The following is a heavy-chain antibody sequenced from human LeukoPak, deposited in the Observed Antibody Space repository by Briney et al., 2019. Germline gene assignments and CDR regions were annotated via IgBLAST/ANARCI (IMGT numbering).Heavy chain of an antibody. D-gene: IGHD3-22*01. CDR2: IYYSGST. Sequence: SETLSLTCTVSGGSISSYYWSWIRQPPGKGLEWIGYIYYSGSTNYNPSLKSRVTISVDTSKNQFSLKLSSVTAADTAVYYCAIGGPRGIVVVILDYWGQGTLVTVSS. CDR3: AIGGPRGIVVVILDY. V-gene: IGHV4-59*01. CDR1: GGSISSYY. J-gene: IGHJ4*02.